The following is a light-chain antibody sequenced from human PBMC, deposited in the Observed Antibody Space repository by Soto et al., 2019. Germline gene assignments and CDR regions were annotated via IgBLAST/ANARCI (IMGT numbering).Light chain of an antibody. CDR2: GAS. J-gene: IGKJ1*01. CDR1: QSVSSSY. V-gene: IGKV3-20*01. CDR3: QQYGSSPRRT. Sequence: EIVLTQSPGTLSLSPGERATLSCRASQSVSSSYLAWYQQKPGQAPRLLIYGASSRATGIPDRFSGSGSGTDVTLTISRLEPEAFAVYYCQQYGSSPRRTFGQGTKVHIK.